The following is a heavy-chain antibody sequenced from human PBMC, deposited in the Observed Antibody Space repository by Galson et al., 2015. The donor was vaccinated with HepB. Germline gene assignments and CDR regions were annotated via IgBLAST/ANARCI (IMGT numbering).Heavy chain of an antibody. CDR2: INTNTGNP. J-gene: IGHJ4*02. V-gene: IGHV7-4-1*02. CDR3: AKDYGDCFDY. Sequence: SVKVSFKASGYTFTNYPLNWVRQAPGQALEWMGWINTNTGNPTYAQGFAGRFVFSLDTSVSTAYLQISSLKAEDTAVYYCAKDYGDCFDYWGQGTLVTVSS. CDR1: GYTFTNYP. D-gene: IGHD4-17*01.